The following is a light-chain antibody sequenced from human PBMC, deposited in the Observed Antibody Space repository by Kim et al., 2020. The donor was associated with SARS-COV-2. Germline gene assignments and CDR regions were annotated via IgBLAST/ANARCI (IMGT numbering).Light chain of an antibody. V-gene: IGLV2-11*01. J-gene: IGLJ3*02. CDR2: DVS. CDR1: SRDVGGYNY. Sequence: GHTVYKSGTGTSRDVGGYNYVAWYQQHPGKAPIRMIYDVSKRPSGVPDRFSGSKSGNTASLTISGLQAEDEADYYCCSYAGSYTWVFGRGTQLTVL. CDR3: CSYAGSYTWV.